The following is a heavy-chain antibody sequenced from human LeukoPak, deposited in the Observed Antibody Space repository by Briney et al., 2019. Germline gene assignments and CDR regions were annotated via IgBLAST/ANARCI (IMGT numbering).Heavy chain of an antibody. CDR3: ASYGSDYYYGMDV. Sequence: ASVKVSCKASGYTFTGYYMHWVRQAPGQGLEWIGWINPNSGGANYAQKFQGRVTMTRDTSISTAYMELSRLRSDDTAVYYCASYGSDYYYGMDVWGQGTTVTVSS. CDR1: GYTFTGYY. CDR2: INPNSGGA. J-gene: IGHJ6*02. V-gene: IGHV1-2*02. D-gene: IGHD3-10*01.